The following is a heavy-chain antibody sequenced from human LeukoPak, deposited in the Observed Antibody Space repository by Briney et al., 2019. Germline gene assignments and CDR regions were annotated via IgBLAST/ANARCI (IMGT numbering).Heavy chain of an antibody. D-gene: IGHD1-1*01. CDR1: GASFSTNY. Sequence: PSETLSLTCSVSGASFSTNYWSWIRQPPGRGLEWIGYVFDSGSTNYNPSLKSRVTISVHTSTKQFSLRLSSVTAADTAVYYCARLYQQSKWKYYYYYMDVWGKGTAVTVSS. V-gene: IGHV4-59*01. CDR2: VFDSGST. CDR3: ARLYQQSKWKYYYYYMDV. J-gene: IGHJ6*03.